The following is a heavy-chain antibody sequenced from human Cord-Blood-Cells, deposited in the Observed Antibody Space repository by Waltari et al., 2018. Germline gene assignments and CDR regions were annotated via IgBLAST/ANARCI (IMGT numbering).Heavy chain of an antibody. CDR2: IYYSGST. D-gene: IGHD6-13*01. CDR1: GGSISSGDYY. V-gene: IGHV4-30-4*01. CDR3: ARAVAAADWYFDL. J-gene: IGHJ2*01. Sequence: QVQLQESGPGLVKPSQTLSLTCTVPGGSISSGDYYWSWIRQPPGKGLEWIGYIYYSGSTYYNPSLKSRVTISVDTSKNQFSLKLSSVTAADTAVYYCARAVAAADWYFDLWGRGTLVTVSS.